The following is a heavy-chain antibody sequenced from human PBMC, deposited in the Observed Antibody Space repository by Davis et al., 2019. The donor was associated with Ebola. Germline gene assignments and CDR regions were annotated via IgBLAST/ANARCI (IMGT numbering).Heavy chain of an antibody. CDR2: IWYDGSNK. J-gene: IGHJ4*02. Sequence: GESLKISCAASGFTFSSYGMHWVRQAPGKGLEWVAVIWYDGSNKYYADSVKGRFTISRDNSKNTLYLQMNSLRAGDTAVYYCAREGGQAGFDYWGQGTLVTVSS. CDR1: GFTFSSYG. CDR3: AREGGQAGFDY. D-gene: IGHD3-16*01. V-gene: IGHV3-33*01.